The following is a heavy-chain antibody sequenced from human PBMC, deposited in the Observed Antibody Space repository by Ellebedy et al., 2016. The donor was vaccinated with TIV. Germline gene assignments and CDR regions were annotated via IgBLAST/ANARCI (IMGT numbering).Heavy chain of an antibody. J-gene: IGHJ4*02. CDR2: IYYSGNT. Sequence: TFSSYAMSWVRQAPGKGLEWIGSIYYSGNTYYNPSLKSRVIISVDTSKNQFSLRLSSVTATDTAVYYCARPCRSGWYPFDYWGQGTLVTVSS. V-gene: IGHV4-39*01. CDR1: TFSSYA. D-gene: IGHD6-19*01. CDR3: ARPCRSGWYPFDY.